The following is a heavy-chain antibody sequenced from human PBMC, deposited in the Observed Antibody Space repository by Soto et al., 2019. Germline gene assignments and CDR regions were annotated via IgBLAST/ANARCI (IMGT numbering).Heavy chain of an antibody. V-gene: IGHV4-4*02. D-gene: IGHD3-22*01. CDR3: ARSSRYPYDSSEGNFAY. Sequence: QVQLQESGPGLVKPSGTLSLTSAVSGGSISSNNWWSWVRQPPGKGLEWIGEIYHTGSTNYNPSLKRRVTISVDKSKNQFSLNLSSVTAADTAVYYCARSSRYPYDSSEGNFAYWGQGTLVTVSS. J-gene: IGHJ4*02. CDR2: IYHTGST. CDR1: GGSISSNNW.